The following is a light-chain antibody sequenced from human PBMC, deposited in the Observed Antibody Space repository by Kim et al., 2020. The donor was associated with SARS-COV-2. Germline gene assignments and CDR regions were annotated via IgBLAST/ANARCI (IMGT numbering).Light chain of an antibody. CDR3: ATWYDSLSGSV. CDR1: SSSVESNY. Sequence: GQRVTISCSGSSSSVESNYVYWYQQHPGRAPQLLIFRNDQRPSGVPDRFSASKSGTSASLTISGLRPEDEAEYHCATWYDSLSGSVFGTGTQLTVL. J-gene: IGLJ1*01. CDR2: RND. V-gene: IGLV1-47*01.